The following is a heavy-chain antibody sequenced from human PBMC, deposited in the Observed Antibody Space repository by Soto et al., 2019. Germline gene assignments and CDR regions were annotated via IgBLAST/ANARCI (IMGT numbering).Heavy chain of an antibody. D-gene: IGHD3-22*01. J-gene: IGHJ3*02. CDR1: GYTFTSYG. CDR3: ATAPSFPTYYASAFDI. CDR2: ISAYNGNT. Sequence: QVQLVQSGAEVKKPGASVKVSCQASGYTFTSYGISWVRQAPGQGLEWMGWISAYNGNTNYAQKLQGRVTMTTDTSTSTAYMELRSLRSDDTAVYYCATAPSFPTYYASAFDIWGQGTMVTVSS. V-gene: IGHV1-18*01.